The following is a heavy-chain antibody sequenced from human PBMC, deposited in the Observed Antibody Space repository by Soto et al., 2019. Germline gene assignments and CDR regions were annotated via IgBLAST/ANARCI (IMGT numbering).Heavy chain of an antibody. J-gene: IGHJ3*02. D-gene: IGHD2-15*01. CDR3: ARVKSAYGGNPGGDAFDI. CDR2: IIPIFGTA. Sequence: SVKVSCKASGGTFSSYAISWVRQAPGQGLEWMGGIIPIFGTANYTQKFQGRVTITADESTSTAYMELSSLRSEDTAVYYCARVKSAYGGNPGGDAFDIWGQGTMVTVSS. V-gene: IGHV1-69*13. CDR1: GGTFSSYA.